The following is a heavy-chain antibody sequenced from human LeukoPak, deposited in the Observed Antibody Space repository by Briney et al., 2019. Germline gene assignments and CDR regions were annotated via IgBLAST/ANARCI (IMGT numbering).Heavy chain of an antibody. J-gene: IGHJ4*02. CDR1: GFTFSSYA. CDR2: ISYDGSNK. V-gene: IGHV3-30-3*01. Sequence: GGSLRLSCAASGFTFSSYAMHWVRQAPGKGLEWVAVISYDGSNKYYADSVKGRFTISRDNSKNTLYLQMNSLRAEDTAVYYCARDAGVVVPAANFDYWGQGTLVTVSS. D-gene: IGHD2-2*01. CDR3: ARDAGVVVPAANFDY.